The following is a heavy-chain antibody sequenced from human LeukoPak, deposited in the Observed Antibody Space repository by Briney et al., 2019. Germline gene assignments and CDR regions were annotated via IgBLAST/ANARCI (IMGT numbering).Heavy chain of an antibody. D-gene: IGHD3-10*01. CDR2: ISSSSSYI. CDR3: ARDSGTPDYGFDY. J-gene: IGHJ4*02. Sequence: GGSLRLSCAASGFTFSSYSMNWVRQAPGKGLEWVSSISSSSSYIYYADSVKGRFTISRDNAKNSLYLQMNSLRAEDTAVYYCARDSGTPDYGFDYWGQGTLVTVSS. V-gene: IGHV3-21*01. CDR1: GFTFSSYS.